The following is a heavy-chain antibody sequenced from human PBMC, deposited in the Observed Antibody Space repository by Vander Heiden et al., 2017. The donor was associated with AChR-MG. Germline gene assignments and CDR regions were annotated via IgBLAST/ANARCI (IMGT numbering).Heavy chain of an antibody. J-gene: IGHJ3*02. CDR1: GFTFSGYA. CDR2: MTGGGFGI. V-gene: IGHV3-23*01. CDR3: ARGGQRDAFDI. D-gene: IGHD3-10*01. Sequence: EVQLLESGGGLVQPGGSLRLSCAASGFTFSGYAMNWVRQAPGKGLEWVSAMTGGGFGIYYADSGKGRFTISRDNSKNTLYLQMNNLRVEDTAIYYCARGGQRDAFDIWGQGTMVTVSS.